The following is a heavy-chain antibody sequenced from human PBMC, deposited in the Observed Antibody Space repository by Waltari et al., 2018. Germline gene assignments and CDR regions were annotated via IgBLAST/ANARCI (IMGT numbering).Heavy chain of an antibody. V-gene: IGHV4-39*01. CDR2: VYSSGSP. J-gene: IGHJ4*02. D-gene: IGHD3-10*01. Sequence: QVQLQESGPRLVKPSETLSLTCTVSGGSVRAGLYYWAWIRQPPGKGLEWIGSVYSSGSPHYKSSLKSRVTMSVDMSKNQFSLRLTSVTAADTATYYCARQSYGSGTYEFDFWGQGALVTVSS. CDR3: ARQSYGSGTYEFDF. CDR1: GGSVRAGLYY.